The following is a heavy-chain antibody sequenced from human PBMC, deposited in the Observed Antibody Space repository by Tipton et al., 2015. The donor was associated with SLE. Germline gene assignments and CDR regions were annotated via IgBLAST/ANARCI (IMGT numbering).Heavy chain of an antibody. V-gene: IGHV4-4*07. CDR2: IYTSGST. Sequence: LRLSCTVSGGSITSHYWSWIRQPAGKGLEWIGRIYTSGSTDYNPSLKSRVTMSVDPSKNQFSLKLNSVTAADTAVYFCAREFLNPVTTVHYYFDLWGRGTLVTVSS. J-gene: IGHJ2*01. D-gene: IGHD4-11*01. CDR1: GGSITSHY. CDR3: AREFLNPVTTVHYYFDL.